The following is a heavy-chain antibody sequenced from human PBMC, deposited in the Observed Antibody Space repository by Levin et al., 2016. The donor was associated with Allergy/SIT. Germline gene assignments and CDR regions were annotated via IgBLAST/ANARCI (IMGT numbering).Heavy chain of an antibody. CDR2: ISSSGTTI. D-gene: IGHD4-11*01. CDR3: ARGGVGRTTEGHFDL. V-gene: IGHV3-11*04. Sequence: WIRQPPGKGLEWVSYISSSGTTIYYADSVKGRFTISRDNAKNSLYLQMNSLRAEETAVYYCARGGVGRTTEGHFDLWGQGTLVTVSS. J-gene: IGHJ4*02.